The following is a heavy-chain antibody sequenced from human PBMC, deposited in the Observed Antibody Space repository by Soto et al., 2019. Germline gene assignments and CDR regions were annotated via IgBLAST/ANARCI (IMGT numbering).Heavy chain of an antibody. Sequence: TLSLTCAVSGGSISSGGYSWSWIRQPPGKGLEWIGYIYHSGSTYYNPSLKSRVTISVDRSKNQFSLKLSSVTAADTAVYYCARGRVDADYYYYGMDVWGQGTTVTVSS. CDR2: IYHSGST. V-gene: IGHV4-30-2*01. J-gene: IGHJ6*02. CDR3: ARGRVDADYYYYGMDV. D-gene: IGHD5-12*01. CDR1: GGSISSGGYS.